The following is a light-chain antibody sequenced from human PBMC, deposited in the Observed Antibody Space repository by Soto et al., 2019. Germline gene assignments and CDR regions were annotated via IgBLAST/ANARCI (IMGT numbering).Light chain of an antibody. CDR2: AAS. CDR1: QSIRSY. CDR3: HQSYSTLWT. J-gene: IGKJ1*01. V-gene: IGKV1-39*01. Sequence: DIQMTQSPSSLSASVGDRVPITCRASQSIRSYLNWYQQKPGKAPKLLIYAASSLQSGVPSRFIGSGSGTDFTRTISSLQTEDFATYYGHQSYSTLWTCGQGTKVEIK.